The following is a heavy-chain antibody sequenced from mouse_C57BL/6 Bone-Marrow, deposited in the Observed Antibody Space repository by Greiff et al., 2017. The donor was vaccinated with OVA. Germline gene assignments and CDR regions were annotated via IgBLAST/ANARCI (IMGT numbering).Heavy chain of an antibody. D-gene: IGHD2-4*01. CDR3: ARAPCYCDYWFAY. Sequence: QVQLQQPGAELVKPGASVKLSCNVSGYTFTSYWMHWVKQKPGRGLEWIGRINPNSGGTKYNEKFKSKATLTVDKPSSTAYSQLSSLTSEDSAVYYCARAPCYCDYWFAYWDQGTLVTVSA. V-gene: IGHV1-72*01. CDR1: GYTFTSYW. CDR2: INPNSGGT. J-gene: IGHJ3*01.